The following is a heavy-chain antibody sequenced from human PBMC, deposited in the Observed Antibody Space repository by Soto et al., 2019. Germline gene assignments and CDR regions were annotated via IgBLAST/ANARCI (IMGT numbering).Heavy chain of an antibody. J-gene: IGHJ6*02. Sequence: GRSLTLSCAASGFTFSSYAMSWVRQAPGKGLEWGSAISGSGGSTYYADSVKGRFTISRDNSKNTLYLQMNSLRAEDTAVYYCPKFLRSIHCISTRGHRLGVMDIGAQWT. D-gene: IGHD2-2*01. CDR3: PKFLRSIHCISTRGHRLGVMDI. CDR1: GFTFSSYA. V-gene: IGHV3-23*01. CDR2: ISGSGGST.